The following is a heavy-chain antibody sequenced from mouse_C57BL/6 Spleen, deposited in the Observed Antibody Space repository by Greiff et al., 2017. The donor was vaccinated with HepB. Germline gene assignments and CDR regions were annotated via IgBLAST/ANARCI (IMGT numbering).Heavy chain of an antibody. Sequence: VKLLESGAALVKPGASVKLSCKASGYTFTEYTIHWVKQRSGQGLEWIGWFYPGSGSIKYNEKFKDKATLTADKSSSTVYMELSRLTSEDSAVYFCARHEESRLEFAYWGQGTLVTVSA. V-gene: IGHV1-62-2*01. CDR1: GYTFTEYT. J-gene: IGHJ3*01. CDR3: ARHEESRLEFAY. CDR2: FYPGSGSI. D-gene: IGHD2-4*01.